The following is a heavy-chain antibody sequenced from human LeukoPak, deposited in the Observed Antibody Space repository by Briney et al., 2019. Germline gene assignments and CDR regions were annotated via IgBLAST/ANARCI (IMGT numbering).Heavy chain of an antibody. D-gene: IGHD1-20*01. Sequence: RGSLRLSCAASGFTFSDYYMSWIRQAPGKGLEWVSYISSSGGTIYNADSVKGRFTISRDTAKNSLYLQMNSLRAEDTAVYYCARSYNWNYFDYWGQGTLVTVSS. J-gene: IGHJ4*02. CDR1: GFTFSDYY. CDR3: ARSYNWNYFDY. CDR2: ISSSGGTI. V-gene: IGHV3-11*04.